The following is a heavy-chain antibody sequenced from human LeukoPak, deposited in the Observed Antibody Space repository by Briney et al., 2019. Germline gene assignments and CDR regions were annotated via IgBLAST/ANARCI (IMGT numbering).Heavy chain of an antibody. CDR3: ARVPAAEEIDY. Sequence: GESLKISCQGSGYSFTSYWISWVRQMPGKGLEWMGRIDPSDSYTNYSPSFQGHVTISADKSSSTAYLQWSSLKASDTAMYYCARVPAAEEIDYWGQGTLVTVSS. D-gene: IGHD2-2*01. V-gene: IGHV5-10-1*01. J-gene: IGHJ4*02. CDR1: GYSFTSYW. CDR2: IDPSDSYT.